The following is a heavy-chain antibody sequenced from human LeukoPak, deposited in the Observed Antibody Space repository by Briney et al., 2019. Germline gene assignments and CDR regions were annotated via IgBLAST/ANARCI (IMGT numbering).Heavy chain of an antibody. CDR2: INTNTGNP. CDR3: ARARRGYDSGYYYYMDV. CDR1: GYTFTSYA. D-gene: IGHD5-12*01. Sequence: ASVKVSCTASGYTFTSYAMNWVRQAPGQGLEWMGWINTNTGNPAYAQGFTGRFVFSLDTSVSTAYLQISSLKAEDTAVYYCARARRGYDSGYYYYMDVWGKGTTVTVSS. V-gene: IGHV7-4-1*02. J-gene: IGHJ6*03.